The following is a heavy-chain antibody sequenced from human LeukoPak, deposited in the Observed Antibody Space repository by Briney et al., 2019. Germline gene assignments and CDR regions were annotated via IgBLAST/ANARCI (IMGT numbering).Heavy chain of an antibody. V-gene: IGHV3-23*01. D-gene: IGHD3-22*01. J-gene: IGHJ3*02. Sequence: PGGSLRLSCAASGFTFSSYVMSWVRQAPGKGLEWVAALTSSSDTTYYGDSVKGRFTISRDNSKNTLYLQMNSLRAEDTAVYYCTALPSNYYDSDAAVSGIWGQGTMVTVSS. CDR1: GFTFSSYV. CDR3: TALPSNYYDSDAAVSGI. CDR2: LTSSSDTT.